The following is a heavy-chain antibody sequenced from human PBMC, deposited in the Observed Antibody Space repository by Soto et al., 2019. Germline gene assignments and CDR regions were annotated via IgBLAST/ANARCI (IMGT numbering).Heavy chain of an antibody. D-gene: IGHD6-19*01. CDR2: INPSGST. Sequence: SETLSLTCAVYGGSFSGYYWSWIPQPPGKWLEWIREINPSGSTNDSPSLKSRVTISVDTSKNQFSLKLSSVTAADTAVYYCARGRYSSGLFDPWGQGTLVTVSS. CDR3: ARGRYSSGLFDP. J-gene: IGHJ5*02. CDR1: GGSFSGYY. V-gene: IGHV4-34*01.